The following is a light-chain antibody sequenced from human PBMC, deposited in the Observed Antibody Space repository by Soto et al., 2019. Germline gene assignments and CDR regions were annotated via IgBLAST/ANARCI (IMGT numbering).Light chain of an antibody. CDR3: AAWYDSLNGHV. Sequence: QSVLTQPPSASGTPGQRVTITCSGSSSNIGSNTVNWYQQLPGTAPKLLIHSNNQRPSGVPDRFSGSKSGTSASLAISGLQSEDEADYYCAAWYDSLNGHVFGTGTKLTVL. V-gene: IGLV1-44*01. CDR2: SNN. J-gene: IGLJ1*01. CDR1: SSNIGSNT.